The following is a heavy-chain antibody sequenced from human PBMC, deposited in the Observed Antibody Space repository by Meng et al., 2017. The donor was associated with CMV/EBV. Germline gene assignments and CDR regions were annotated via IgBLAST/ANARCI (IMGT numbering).Heavy chain of an antibody. D-gene: IGHD2-21*01. V-gene: IGHV3-33*06. CDR3: AKVGHIVDAFDI. Sequence: GGSLRLSCAASGFTFSSYGVHWVRQAPGKGLEWVAVIWYDGSNKYYADSVKGRFTISRDNSKNTLYLQMNSLRAEDTAVYYCAKVGHIVDAFDIWGQGTMVTVSS. J-gene: IGHJ3*02. CDR1: GFTFSSYG. CDR2: IWYDGSNK.